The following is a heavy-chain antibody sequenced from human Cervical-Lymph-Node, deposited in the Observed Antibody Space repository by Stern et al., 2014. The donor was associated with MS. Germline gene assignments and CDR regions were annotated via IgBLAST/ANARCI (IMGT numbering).Heavy chain of an antibody. CDR2: IYYNGST. CDR1: GGSISSGGYY. CDR3: ARVDSSSWDFDS. D-gene: IGHD6-13*01. V-gene: IGHV4-31*03. J-gene: IGHJ4*02. Sequence: VQLQESGPGLVKPSQTLSLTCTVSGGSISSGGYYWSWIRQHPGKGLEWIGYIYYNGSTHYKPSLKSRVTISVDTSKNQFSLKLSSVTAADTAVYYCARVDSSSWDFDSWGQGTLVTVSS.